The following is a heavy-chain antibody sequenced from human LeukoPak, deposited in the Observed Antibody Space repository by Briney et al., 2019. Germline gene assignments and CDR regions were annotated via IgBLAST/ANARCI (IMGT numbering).Heavy chain of an antibody. Sequence: GGSLRLSCAASGFTFSSRWMHWVRQAPGKGLVWVSRINSDGSRTNYADSVKGRFTISRDNAKNTLYLKMNSLRAEDTAAYYCAGYYGMDVWGQGTTVTVSS. V-gene: IGHV3-74*01. CDR2: INSDGSRT. CDR1: GFTFSSRW. CDR3: AGYYGMDV. J-gene: IGHJ6*02.